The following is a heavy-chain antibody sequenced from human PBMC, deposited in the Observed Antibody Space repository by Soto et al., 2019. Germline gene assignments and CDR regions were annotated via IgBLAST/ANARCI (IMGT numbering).Heavy chain of an antibody. CDR3: ARRTYVYSSSPYYFDY. D-gene: IGHD6-13*01. CDR2: INYSGST. CDR1: GGSMSSSSYY. J-gene: IGHJ4*02. Sequence: QLQLQESGPGLVKPSETLSLTCTVSGGSMSSSSYYWGWIRQPPGKGLEWIGTINYSGSTYYNPSLKSRVTISVDTSKNQFSLKLSSVIAADTAVYYCARRTYVYSSSPYYFDYWGQGTLVTVSS. V-gene: IGHV4-39*01.